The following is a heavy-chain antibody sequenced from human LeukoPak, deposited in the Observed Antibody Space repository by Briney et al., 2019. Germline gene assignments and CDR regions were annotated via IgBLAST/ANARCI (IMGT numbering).Heavy chain of an antibody. CDR2: INPNSGGT. Sequence: ASVKVSCKASGYTFTGYYMHWVRQAPGQGLEWMGWINPNSGGTNYAQKLQDRVTMTRDTSSSTVYMELSSLRSEDTAVYYCARVRNFDDSGYYYFDYWGQGTLVTVSS. D-gene: IGHD3-22*01. J-gene: IGHJ4*02. V-gene: IGHV1-2*02. CDR1: GYTFTGYY. CDR3: ARVRNFDDSGYYYFDY.